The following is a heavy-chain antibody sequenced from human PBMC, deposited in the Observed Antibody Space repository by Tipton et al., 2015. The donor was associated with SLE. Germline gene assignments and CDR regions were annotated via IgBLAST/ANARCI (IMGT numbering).Heavy chain of an antibody. CDR2: IYYSGRT. D-gene: IGHD1-26*01. Sequence: TLSLTCSVSGGAISSGAYYWGWIRQHSGKDLEWIGYIYYSGRTYYNPSLKSRVAMSVDTSKNQFSLRLSSVTAADTAVYYCARLGVRKTNLYWYFDLWGRGALVTVSS. V-gene: IGHV4-31*03. CDR3: ARLGVRKTNLYWYFDL. J-gene: IGHJ2*01. CDR1: GGAISSGAYY.